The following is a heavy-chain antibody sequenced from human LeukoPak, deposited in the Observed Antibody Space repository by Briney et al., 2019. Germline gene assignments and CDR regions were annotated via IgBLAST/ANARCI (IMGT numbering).Heavy chain of an antibody. CDR2: IYYSGST. CDR3: ARDRLTRYSSGINWFDP. J-gene: IGHJ5*02. V-gene: IGHV4-30-4*01. D-gene: IGHD6-19*01. Sequence: SETLSLTCTVSGGSISSGDYYWSWIRQPPGKGLEWIGYIYYSGSTNYNPSLKSRVTISVDKSKNQFSLKLSSVTAADTAVYYCARDRLTRYSSGINWFDPWGQGTLVTVSS. CDR1: GGSISSGDYY.